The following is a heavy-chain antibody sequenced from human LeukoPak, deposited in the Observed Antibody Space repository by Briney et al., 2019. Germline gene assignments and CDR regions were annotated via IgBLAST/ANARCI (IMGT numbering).Heavy chain of an antibody. J-gene: IGHJ6*02. D-gene: IGHD3-10*01. CDR3: ARTLRVRGLPYYYYGMDV. V-gene: IGHV3-53*01. Sequence: GGSLRLSCAASGFIVSGDFMSWVRQAPGKGLEWVSVIYSDGSTYYADSVEGRFTISRDNSKNTLDLQMTGLRAEDTAVYYCARTLRVRGLPYYYYGMDVWGQGTTVTVSS. CDR1: GFIVSGDF. CDR2: IYSDGST.